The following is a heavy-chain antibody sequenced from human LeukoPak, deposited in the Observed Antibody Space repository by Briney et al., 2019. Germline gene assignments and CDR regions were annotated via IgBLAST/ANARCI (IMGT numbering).Heavy chain of an antibody. J-gene: IGHJ3*02. V-gene: IGHV4-59*02. Sequence: SETLSLTCTVSGGSVSTYYWSWIRLPPGKGLEWIGYIYDSGGTYSYYNPSLKSRVTLSLDTSKNQFSLKLNSVTAADTAVYHCARVGIAATGTGALDIWGRGTKVTVSS. CDR1: GGSVSTYY. CDR2: IYDSGGTYS. CDR3: ARVGIAATGTGALDI. D-gene: IGHD6-13*01.